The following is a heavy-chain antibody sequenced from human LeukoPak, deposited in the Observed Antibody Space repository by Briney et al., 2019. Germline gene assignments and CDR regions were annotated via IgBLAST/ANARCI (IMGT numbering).Heavy chain of an antibody. J-gene: IGHJ4*02. CDR1: GFTFDDYG. Sequence: GGSLRLSCAASGFTFDDYGMSWVRQAPGKGLEWVSGINWNGGSTGYADSVKGRFTISRDNAKNSLYLQMNSLRAEDTALYYCAREGVRYDSTGYYYYDYFDYWCQGTLVTVSS. D-gene: IGHD3-22*01. CDR2: INWNGGST. CDR3: AREGVRYDSTGYYYYDYFDY. V-gene: IGHV3-20*04.